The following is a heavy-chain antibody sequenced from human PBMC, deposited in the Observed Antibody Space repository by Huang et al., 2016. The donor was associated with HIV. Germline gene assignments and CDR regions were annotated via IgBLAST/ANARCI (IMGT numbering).Heavy chain of an antibody. CDR1: GGSLYGYY. CDR2: VNHGGRN. V-gene: IGHV4-34*01. D-gene: IGHD6-19*01. CDR3: ATSRSGSGWFLDI. Sequence: QVQLYQWGAGPLRPSETLSLTCGVSGGSLYGYYWNWLRQSPGRGLEWIGEVNHGGRNKYNPSLKSRVTRSVDTSKIQFSLNLTSVTATDTADYYCATSRSGSGWFLDIWGRGTLVSVS. J-gene: IGHJ2*01.